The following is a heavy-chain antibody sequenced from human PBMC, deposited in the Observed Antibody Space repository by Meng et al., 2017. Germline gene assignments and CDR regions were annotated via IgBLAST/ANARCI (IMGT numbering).Heavy chain of an antibody. J-gene: IGHJ6*02. CDR3: ARVERIAAAGYYYYYYGMDV. V-gene: IGHV3-7*01. Sequence: GESLKISCAASGFTFSSYWMSWVRQAPGKGLEWVANIKQDGSEKYYADSVKGRFTISRDNAKNSLYLQMNSLRAEDTAVYYCARVERIAAAGYYYYYYGMDVWGQGTTVTVSS. CDR2: IKQDGSEK. D-gene: IGHD6-13*01. CDR1: GFTFSSYW.